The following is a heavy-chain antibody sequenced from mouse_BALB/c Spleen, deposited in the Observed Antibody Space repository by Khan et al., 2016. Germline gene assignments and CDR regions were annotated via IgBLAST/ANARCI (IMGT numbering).Heavy chain of an antibody. CDR1: GYTFSSYW. CDR2: ILPGSGST. J-gene: IGHJ2*01. Sequence: QVQLKESGAELMKPGASVKISCKATGYTFSSYWLEWVKQRPGHGLEWIGEILPGSGSTNYNEKFKGKATFTADTSSNTAYMQLSSLTSEDSAVYYSAISEVWLLRKGNFDYWGQGTTLTVSS. D-gene: IGHD2-3*01. V-gene: IGHV1-9*01. CDR3: AISEVWLLRKGNFDY.